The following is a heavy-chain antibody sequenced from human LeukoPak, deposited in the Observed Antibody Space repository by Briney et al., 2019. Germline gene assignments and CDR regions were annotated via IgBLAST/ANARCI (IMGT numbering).Heavy chain of an antibody. CDR2: ISGNGADT. J-gene: IGHJ5*02. CDR3: ANYPNQVVFFS. CDR1: GFTFSDYS. D-gene: IGHD2-2*01. V-gene: IGHV3-23*01. Sequence: GGSLRLSCEASGFTFSDYSMAWVRQAPGKGLEWVSAISGNGADTYYADAVKGRFAISRDNLENMVYLQMNSLRAEDTAIYYCANYPNQVVFFSWGQGTLVTVSS.